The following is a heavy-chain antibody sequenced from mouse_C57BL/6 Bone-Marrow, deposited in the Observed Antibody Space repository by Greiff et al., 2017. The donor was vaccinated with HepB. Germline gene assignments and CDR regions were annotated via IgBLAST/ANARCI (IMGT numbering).Heavy chain of an antibody. J-gene: IGHJ1*03. D-gene: IGHD1-1*01. CDR2: IYLGSGST. CDR3: TLYYGSSFYWYFDV. Sequence: VQLQQPGAELVKPGASVKMSCKASGYTFTSYWITWVKQRPGQGLEWIGDIYLGSGSTNYNEKFKSKATLAVDTSSSTAYMQLSSLTSEDTAVYYCTLYYGSSFYWYFDVWGTGTTVTVSS. CDR1: GYTFTSYW. V-gene: IGHV1-55*01.